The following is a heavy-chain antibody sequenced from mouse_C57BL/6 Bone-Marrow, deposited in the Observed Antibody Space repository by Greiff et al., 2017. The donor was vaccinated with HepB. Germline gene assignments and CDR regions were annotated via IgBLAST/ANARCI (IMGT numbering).Heavy chain of an antibody. Sequence: EVMLVESGGGLVKPGGSLKLSCAASGFTFSDYGMHWVRQAPEKGLEWVAYISSGSSTIYYADTVKGRFTISRDNAKNTLFLQMTSLRSEDTAMYYCARANEPESDYYGSRHWYFDVWGTGTTVTVSS. D-gene: IGHD1-1*01. V-gene: IGHV5-17*01. J-gene: IGHJ1*03. CDR2: ISSGSSTI. CDR1: GFTFSDYG. CDR3: ARANEPESDYYGSRHWYFDV.